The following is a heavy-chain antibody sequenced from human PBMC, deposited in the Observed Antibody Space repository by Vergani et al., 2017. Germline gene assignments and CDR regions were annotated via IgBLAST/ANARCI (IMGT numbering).Heavy chain of an antibody. J-gene: IGHJ6*03. CDR3: ARDGIAADYYYYMDV. CDR1: GYTFTGYY. Sequence: QVQLVQSGAEVKKPGASVKVSCKASGYTFTGYYMHWVRQAPGQGLEWMGWINPNSGNTGYAQKFQGRVTMTRNTSISTAYMELSSLRSEDTAVYYCARDGIAADYYYYMDVWGKGTTVTVSS. D-gene: IGHD6-13*01. V-gene: IGHV1-8*02. CDR2: INPNSGNT.